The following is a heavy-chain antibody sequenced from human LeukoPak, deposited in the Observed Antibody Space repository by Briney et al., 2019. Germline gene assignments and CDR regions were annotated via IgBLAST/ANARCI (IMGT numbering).Heavy chain of an antibody. D-gene: IGHD5-24*01. V-gene: IGHV3-23*01. Sequence: GGSLRLSCAASGFTFSSYAMRWVRQAPGKGLEWVSAITGSGVNIYYADSVKGRFTISRDNSKNTLYLQMNSLRAEDMAVYYCAKRGDSSGYNDYWGQGTLVAVSS. CDR2: ITGSGVNI. CDR1: GFTFSSYA. CDR3: AKRGDSSGYNDY. J-gene: IGHJ4*02.